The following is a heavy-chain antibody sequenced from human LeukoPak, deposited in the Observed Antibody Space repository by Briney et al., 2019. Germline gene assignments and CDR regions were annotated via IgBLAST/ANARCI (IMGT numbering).Heavy chain of an antibody. D-gene: IGHD5-12*01. CDR2: IYYSGST. J-gene: IGHJ4*02. CDR3: ARRGTPGWLHGYFDH. Sequence: SETLSLTCTVSGGSISTYYWSWIRQPPGKGLEWIGYIYYSGSTNNNPSLKSRLTISVDTSKNQFSLRLSSVTAADTAVYYCARRGTPGWLHGYFDHWGQGALVTVS. CDR1: GGSISTYY. V-gene: IGHV4-59*01.